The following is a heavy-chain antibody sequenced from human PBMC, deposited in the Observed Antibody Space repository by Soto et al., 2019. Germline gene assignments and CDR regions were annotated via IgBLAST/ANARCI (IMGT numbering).Heavy chain of an antibody. V-gene: IGHV3-30*02. D-gene: IGHD3-10*02. CDR3: TIVRVADSALDH. J-gene: IGHJ4*02. CDR2: MSYDGSDT. Sequence: VGSLRLSCGVSGFIFSNNGMHWVRQTPGKGLEWVAFMSYDGSDTFYADSVKGRFTISRDNSKNTLFLHMSNLRAEDTAMYYCTIVRVADSALDHWGQGTLVTVSS. CDR1: GFIFSNNG.